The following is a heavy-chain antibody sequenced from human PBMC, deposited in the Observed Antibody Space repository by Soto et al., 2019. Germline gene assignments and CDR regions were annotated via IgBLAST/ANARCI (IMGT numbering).Heavy chain of an antibody. CDR3: ARDGQWLPRDGLRSSYYFDY. CDR1: GFNFSSYV. CDR2: IWYDGGNE. Sequence: SGGSLRLSCAASGFNFSSYVMHWVRQAPGKGLEWVAVIWYDGGNEYYADSVKGRFTISRDNSKNTLYLQMNSLRAEDTAVYYCARDGQWLPRDGLRSSYYFDYWGQGTLVTVSS. V-gene: IGHV3-33*01. D-gene: IGHD6-19*01. J-gene: IGHJ4*02.